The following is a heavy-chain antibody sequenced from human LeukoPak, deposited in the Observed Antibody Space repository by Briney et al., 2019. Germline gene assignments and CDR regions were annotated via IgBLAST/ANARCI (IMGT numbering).Heavy chain of an antibody. J-gene: IGHJ4*02. CDR3: AKEIPPRGYSGYGKRGYFDY. Sequence: PGGSLRLSCAASEFTFSSYWMSWVRQAPGKGLEWVSAISGSGGSTYYADSVKGRFTISRDNSKNTLYLQMNSLRAEDTAVYYCAKEIPPRGYSGYGKRGYFDYWGQGTLVTVSS. V-gene: IGHV3-23*01. CDR1: EFTFSSYW. D-gene: IGHD5-12*01. CDR2: ISGSGGST.